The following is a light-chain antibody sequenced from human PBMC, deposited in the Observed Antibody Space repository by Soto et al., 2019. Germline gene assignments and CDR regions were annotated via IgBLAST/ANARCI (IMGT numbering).Light chain of an antibody. V-gene: IGKV1-5*03. J-gene: IGKJ1*01. CDR1: QSISSR. Sequence: DIQMTQSHSTLSASVGARVTITCRASQSISSRLAWYQNKPAKAPKLLIHKASSLESGAPSRFSGSGGGTDFTLTISSLQPDDFATYYCQQYYSYWTFGQGTKVEI. CDR2: KAS. CDR3: QQYYSYWT.